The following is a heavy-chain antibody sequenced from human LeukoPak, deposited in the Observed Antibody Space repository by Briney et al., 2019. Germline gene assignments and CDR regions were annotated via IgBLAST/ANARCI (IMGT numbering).Heavy chain of an antibody. D-gene: IGHD3-10*01. Sequence: GGSLRLSCAGSGFTFSDYWMHWVRQAPGEGLVWVSHINSDGSNTNYADSVKGRFTISRGNAENTLYLEMNSLRPEDTAVYFCVRDKLWFGEAGWGQGTLVTVSS. V-gene: IGHV3-74*01. CDR1: GFTFSDYW. J-gene: IGHJ4*02. CDR2: INSDGSNT. CDR3: VRDKLWFGEAG.